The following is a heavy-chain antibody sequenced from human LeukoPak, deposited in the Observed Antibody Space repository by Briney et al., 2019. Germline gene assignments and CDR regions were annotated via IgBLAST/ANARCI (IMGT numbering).Heavy chain of an antibody. CDR1: GYTFTNYG. Sequence: GASVKVSCKASGYTFTNYGIIWVRQAPGQGLEWMGWISAYNGNTKYAQDRVTMTTDTSTSTAYMELRSLRSDDTAVYYCAKERGRWELREAFDIWGQGTMVTISS. J-gene: IGHJ3*02. CDR3: AKERGRWELREAFDI. CDR2: ISAYNGNT. D-gene: IGHD1-26*01. V-gene: IGHV1-18*01.